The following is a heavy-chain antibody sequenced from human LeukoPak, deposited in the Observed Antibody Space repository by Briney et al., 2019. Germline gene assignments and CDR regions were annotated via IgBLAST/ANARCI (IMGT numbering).Heavy chain of an antibody. D-gene: IGHD3-9*01. J-gene: IGHJ6*03. V-gene: IGHV3-30*04. CDR2: ISSDGVEK. Sequence: PGGSLRLSCEASGFTFSHYGIHWVRQTPGKGLEWVAAISSDGVEKHYADSVKGRFTISRDNSKSTLYLQMNSLRAEDTALYYCVREGHYDILTGYSPVEYYFYYMDVWGKGTTVTVSS. CDR3: VREGHYDILTGYSPVEYYFYYMDV. CDR1: GFTFSHYG.